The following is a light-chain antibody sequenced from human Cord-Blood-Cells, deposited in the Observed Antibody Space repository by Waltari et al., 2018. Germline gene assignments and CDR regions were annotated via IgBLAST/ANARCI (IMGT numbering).Light chain of an antibody. J-gene: IGKJ4*01. CDR2: DAS. Sequence: DIQMTQSPSSLSASVGDRVTTTRQASQDISNYLNWYQPKPGKAPKLLIYDASNLETGVPSRFSGSGSGTDFTFTISSLQPEDIATYYCQQYDNLALTFGGGTKVEIK. V-gene: IGKV1-33*01. CDR1: QDISNY. CDR3: QQYDNLALT.